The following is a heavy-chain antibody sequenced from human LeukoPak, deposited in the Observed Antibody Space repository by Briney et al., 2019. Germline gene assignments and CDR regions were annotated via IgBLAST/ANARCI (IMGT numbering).Heavy chain of an antibody. Sequence: ASVKVSCKASGYTFTGYYMHWVRQAPGQGLEWRGRINPNSGGTNYAQKFQGRVTMTRDTSISPAYMELSRLRSDDTAVYYCARDGYNYGGYWGQGTLVTVSS. J-gene: IGHJ4*02. CDR3: ARDGYNYGGY. CDR2: INPNSGGT. V-gene: IGHV1-2*06. CDR1: GYTFTGYY. D-gene: IGHD5-24*01.